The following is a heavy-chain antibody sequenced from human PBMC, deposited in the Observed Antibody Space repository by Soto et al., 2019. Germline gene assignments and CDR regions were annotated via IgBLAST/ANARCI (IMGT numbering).Heavy chain of an antibody. CDR3: ASDSSSWYGRHY. D-gene: IGHD6-13*01. Sequence: QLQLQESGPGLVKPSETLSLTCTVSGGSISSSSYYWGWIRQPPGKGLEWIGSIYYSGSTYYNPSLKSRXXIXVXXSKNQCSRKLSSVPAADTAVYYCASDSSSWYGRHYWGQGTLVTVSS. J-gene: IGHJ4*02. V-gene: IGHV4-39*01. CDR2: IYYSGST. CDR1: GGSISSSSYY.